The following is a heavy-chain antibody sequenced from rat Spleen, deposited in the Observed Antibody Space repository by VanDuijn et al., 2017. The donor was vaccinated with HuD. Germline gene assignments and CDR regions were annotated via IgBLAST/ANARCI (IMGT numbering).Heavy chain of an antibody. D-gene: IGHD4-2*01. CDR1: GFTFSNYD. V-gene: IGHV5S13*01. CDR3: ARHGIPFAY. CDR2: ISTGGDNT. Sequence: EVQLVESDGGLVQPGRSLKLACAASGFTFSNYDMAWVRQVPTKGLEWIASISTGGDNTYYRDSVKGRFTISRDNAKNTLYLQMDSLRSEDTATYYCARHGIPFAYWGHGTLVTVSS. J-gene: IGHJ3*01.